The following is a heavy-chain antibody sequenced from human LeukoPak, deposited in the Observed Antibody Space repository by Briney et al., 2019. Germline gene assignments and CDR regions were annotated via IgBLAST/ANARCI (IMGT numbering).Heavy chain of an antibody. D-gene: IGHD3-16*01. Sequence: GASLKISCKGSGYSFTYWIGWVRQMHGKGLEWMGIIYSGDSHTKYSPSFQGRVTVSVDKSSTTAYLQWSSLEASDTAMYYCASARHGDYVWDYWGQGTLVTVSS. CDR3: ASARHGDYVWDY. V-gene: IGHV5-51*01. J-gene: IGHJ4*02. CDR2: IYSGDSHT. CDR1: GYSFTYW.